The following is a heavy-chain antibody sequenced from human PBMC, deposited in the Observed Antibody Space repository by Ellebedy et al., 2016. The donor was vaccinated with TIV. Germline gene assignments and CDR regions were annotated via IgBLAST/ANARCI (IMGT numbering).Heavy chain of an antibody. Sequence: GGSLRLSXTASGFSFSTYAMNWVRQAPGKGLEWVSYISSGSSYIFYADSMKGRFTISRDNAKNSLYLQMNSLRAEDTAVYYCAKDGRDNGVFVLGTQFDDWGQGTLVTVSS. CDR3: AKDGRDNGVFVLGTQFDD. CDR1: GFSFSTYA. V-gene: IGHV3-21*04. CDR2: ISSGSSYI. J-gene: IGHJ4*02. D-gene: IGHD3-16*01.